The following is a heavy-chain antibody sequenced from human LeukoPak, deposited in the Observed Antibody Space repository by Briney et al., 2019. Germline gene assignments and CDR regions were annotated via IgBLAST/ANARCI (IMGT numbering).Heavy chain of an antibody. D-gene: IGHD3-16*01. J-gene: IGHJ6*02. V-gene: IGHV3-30-3*01. CDR3: ARVRLGYYYGMDV. Sequence: PGGSLRLSCAASGFTFSSYAMHWVRQAPGKGLEWVAVISYDGSNKYYADSVKGRFTISRDNSKNTLYLQMNSLRAEDTAVYYCARVRLGYYYGMDVWGQGTTVTVSS. CDR2: ISYDGSNK. CDR1: GFTFSSYA.